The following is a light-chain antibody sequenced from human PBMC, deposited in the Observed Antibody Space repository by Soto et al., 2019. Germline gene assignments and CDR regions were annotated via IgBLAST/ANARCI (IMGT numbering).Light chain of an antibody. CDR1: SSNIGAGYD. Sequence: QSVLTQPPSVSGAPGQRVTISCTGNSSNIGAGYDVHWYQQLPGTAPKLLIYGNTDRPSGVPDRFSGSKSGTSASLAITGLQAEDEADYYCQSYDSSSLSVVFGGGTKSPS. CDR2: GNT. J-gene: IGLJ2*01. CDR3: QSYDSSSLSVV. V-gene: IGLV1-40*01.